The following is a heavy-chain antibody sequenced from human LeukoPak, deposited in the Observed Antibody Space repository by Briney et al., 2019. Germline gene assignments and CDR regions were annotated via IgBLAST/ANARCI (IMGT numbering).Heavy chain of an antibody. CDR3: ARGARAARPGGIFDY. CDR1: GGSISSYY. J-gene: IGHJ4*02. CDR2: IYTSGST. D-gene: IGHD6-6*01. Sequence: PSETLSLTCTVSGGSISSYYWSWIRQPAGKGLEWIGRIYTSGSTNYNPPLKSRVTMSVDTSKNQFSLKLSSVTAADTAVYYCARGARAARPGGIFDYWGQGTLVTVSS. V-gene: IGHV4-4*07.